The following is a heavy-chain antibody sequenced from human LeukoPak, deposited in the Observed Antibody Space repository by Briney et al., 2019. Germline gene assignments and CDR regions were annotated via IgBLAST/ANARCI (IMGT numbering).Heavy chain of an antibody. D-gene: IGHD1-1*01. J-gene: IGHJ4*02. Sequence: GASVRVSSKASRGTFTNYGISWVRQAPGQGLMWLGGIIPIFGAPKYTHKFQGRVSIFADESTKVNFIELCSVRSAETTVYFFSSQTQRRNDLFAGTYWRQGTLVTVSS. CDR2: IIPIFGAP. V-gene: IGHV1-69*19. CDR3: SSQTQRRNDLFAGTY. CDR1: RGTFTNYG.